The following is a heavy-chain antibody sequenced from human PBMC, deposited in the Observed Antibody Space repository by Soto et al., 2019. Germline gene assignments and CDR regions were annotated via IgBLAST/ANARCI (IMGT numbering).Heavy chain of an antibody. CDR2: IQNDGSRT. D-gene: IGHD2-15*01. Sequence: GGSLRLSCAASGFTVSSNYMSWVRQAPGQGLMWVAHIQNDGSRTTYADSVKGRFTISRDNAKNTMYLQMNSLRAEDTAVYYCARGNLGGFDLWGQGTTVTVSS. CDR1: GFTVSSNY. V-gene: IGHV3-74*01. CDR3: ARGNLGGFDL. J-gene: IGHJ6*02.